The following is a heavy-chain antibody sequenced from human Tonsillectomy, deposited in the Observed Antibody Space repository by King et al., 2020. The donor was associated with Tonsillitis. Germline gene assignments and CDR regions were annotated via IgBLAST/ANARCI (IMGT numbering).Heavy chain of an antibody. CDR3: AKELGPQGRYFAWPPGY. V-gene: IGHV3-30*18. D-gene: IGHD3-9*01. CDR1: GFTFRSYG. J-gene: IGHJ4*02. Sequence: VQLVESGGGVVQPGRSLRLSCAASGFTFRSYGMHWVRQAPGKGLEWVALISYDGSNKYYADSVKGRITISRDNSKNTLYLQMNSLRPEDTAVYYCAKELGPQGRYFAWPPGYWGQGTLVTVSS. CDR2: ISYDGSNK.